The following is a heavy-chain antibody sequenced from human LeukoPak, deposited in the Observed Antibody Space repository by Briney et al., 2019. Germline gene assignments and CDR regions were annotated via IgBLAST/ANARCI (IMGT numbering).Heavy chain of an antibody. D-gene: IGHD3-3*01. Sequence: GGSLRLSCAASGFTFDDYAMHWVRRAPGKGLEWVSGISWNSGSIGYADSVKGRFTISRDNAKSSLYLQMNSLRAEDTAVYYCARDRFHYDFWSGYYRGYYYGMDVWGQGTTVTVSS. CDR3: ARDRFHYDFWSGYYRGYYYGMDV. V-gene: IGHV3-9*01. CDR2: ISWNSGSI. J-gene: IGHJ6*02. CDR1: GFTFDDYA.